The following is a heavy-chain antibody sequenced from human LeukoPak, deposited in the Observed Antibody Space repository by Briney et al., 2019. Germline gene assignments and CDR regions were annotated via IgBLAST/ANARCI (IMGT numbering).Heavy chain of an antibody. CDR3: AKDAAGPEY. J-gene: IGHJ4*02. D-gene: IGHD6-13*01. V-gene: IGHV3-23*01. CDR1: GLTFSSYS. Sequence: GGSLRLSCVVSGLTFSSYSMSWVRQAPGKGLDWVSGISASGGDTWYPDSVKGRFTISRDNSKNTLFLQMSSRRVEDTAMYYCAKDAAGPEYGGQGTLVTVSS. CDR2: ISASGGDT.